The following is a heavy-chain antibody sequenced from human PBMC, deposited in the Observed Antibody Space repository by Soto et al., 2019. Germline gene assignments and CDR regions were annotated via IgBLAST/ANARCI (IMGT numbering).Heavy chain of an antibody. CDR3: TTVGDGYNYYYYGMDV. Sequence: SQTLSLTCAISGDSVSSDITSWNWIRQSPSRGLEWLGRTYYRSKWFHDYAASVKSRITINPDTSKNQFSLELNSMTPEDTAVYYCTTVGDGYNYYYYGMDVWGQGTTVTVSS. CDR1: GDSVSSDITS. J-gene: IGHJ6*02. V-gene: IGHV6-1*01. CDR2: TYYRSKWFH. D-gene: IGHD5-12*01.